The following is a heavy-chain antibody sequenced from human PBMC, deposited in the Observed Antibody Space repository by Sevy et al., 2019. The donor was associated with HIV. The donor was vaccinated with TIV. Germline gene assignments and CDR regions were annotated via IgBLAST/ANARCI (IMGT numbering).Heavy chain of an antibody. V-gene: IGHV3-30-3*01. CDR2: ISSNGDNA. D-gene: IGHD1-26*01. Sequence: GGSLRLSCAASGFTFRTYAFHWVRQTPGRGLEWIGLISSNGDNAFYANSVRGRFTISRDNSMNSLYLQMTSLTPDDTADYYCARGPEWELTSFLSHWGQGTLVTVSS. CDR1: GFTFRTYA. CDR3: ARGPEWELTSFLSH. J-gene: IGHJ4*02.